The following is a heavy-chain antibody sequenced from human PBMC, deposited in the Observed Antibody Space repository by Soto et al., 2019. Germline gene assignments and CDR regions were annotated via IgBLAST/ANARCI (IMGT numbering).Heavy chain of an antibody. CDR2: TYYRSKWYN. CDR1: GDSVSSNSAA. CDR3: ARDFSDSSSWYPNYYYGMDV. J-gene: IGHJ6*02. D-gene: IGHD6-13*01. Sequence: PSQTLSLTCAISGDSVSSNSAAWNWIRQSPSRGLEWLGRTYYRSKWYNDYAVSVKSRITINPDTSKNQFSLQLNSVTPEDTAVYYCARDFSDSSSWYPNYYYGMDVWGQGTTVTVSS. V-gene: IGHV6-1*01.